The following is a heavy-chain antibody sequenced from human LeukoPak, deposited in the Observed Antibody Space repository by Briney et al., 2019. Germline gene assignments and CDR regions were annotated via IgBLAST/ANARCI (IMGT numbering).Heavy chain of an antibody. CDR2: IYYSGST. D-gene: IGHD3-10*01. CDR1: GGSISSYY. V-gene: IGHV4-59*08. Sequence: SETLSLTCTVSGGSISSYYWSWIRQPPGKGLEWIGYIYYSGSTNYNPSLKSRVTISVDTSKNQFSLKLSSVTAADTAVYYCARSPRGDDPDYFGYWGQGTLVTVSS. CDR3: ARSPRGDDPDYFGY. J-gene: IGHJ4*02.